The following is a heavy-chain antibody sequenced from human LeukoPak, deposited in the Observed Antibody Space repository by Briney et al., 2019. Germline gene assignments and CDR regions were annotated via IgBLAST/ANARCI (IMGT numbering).Heavy chain of an antibody. J-gene: IGHJ3*02. CDR3: AKVPRSGGYSRGYAFDI. Sequence: PGGSLRLSCAASGFTFSSYAMSWVRQAPGKGLEWVSAISGSGGSTYYADSVKGRFTISRDNSKNTLYLQMNSLRAEDTAVYYCAKVPRSGGYSRGYAFDIWGQGTMVTVSS. CDR2: ISGSGGST. V-gene: IGHV3-23*01. D-gene: IGHD3-22*01. CDR1: GFTFSSYA.